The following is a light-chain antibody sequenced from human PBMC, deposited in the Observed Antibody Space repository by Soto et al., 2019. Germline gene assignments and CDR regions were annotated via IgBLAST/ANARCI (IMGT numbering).Light chain of an antibody. J-gene: IGLJ1*01. CDR2: EVS. Sequence: QSVLTQPPSASGSPGQSVTISCTGTSSDVGGYNYVSWYQQHPGKAPKLMIYEVSKRPSGVPDRFSGSKSGNTASLTVSGLQAEDEADYYCTSHAGSKRVLGTRTKVTDL. CDR1: SSDVGGYNY. CDR3: TSHAGSKRV. V-gene: IGLV2-8*01.